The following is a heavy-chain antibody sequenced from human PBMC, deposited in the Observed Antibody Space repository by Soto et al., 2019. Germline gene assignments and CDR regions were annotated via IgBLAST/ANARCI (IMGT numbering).Heavy chain of an antibody. CDR1: GYTFASYG. D-gene: IGHD3-3*01. V-gene: IGHV1-18*01. CDR3: ARVLYYDFWSGYKTFDY. Sequence: ASVKVSCKASGYTFASYGISWVRQAPGQGFEWMGWISAYNDNTNYAQKLQGRVTMTTDTSTSTAYMELRSLRSDDTAVYYCARVLYYDFWSGYKTFDYWGQGTLVTVSS. CDR2: ISAYNDNT. J-gene: IGHJ4*02.